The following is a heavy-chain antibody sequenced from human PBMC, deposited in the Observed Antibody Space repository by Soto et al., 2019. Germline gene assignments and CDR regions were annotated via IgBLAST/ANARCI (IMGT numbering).Heavy chain of an antibody. Sequence: ASVKVSCKASGGTFSSYAISWVRQAPGQGLEWMGGIIPIFGTANHAQKFQGRVTITADESTSTAYMELSSLRSEDTAVYYCARGWSNYYYYGMDVWGQGTTVTVSS. V-gene: IGHV1-69*13. CDR3: ARGWSNYYYYGMDV. CDR1: GGTFSSYA. J-gene: IGHJ6*02. D-gene: IGHD6-13*01. CDR2: IIPIFGTA.